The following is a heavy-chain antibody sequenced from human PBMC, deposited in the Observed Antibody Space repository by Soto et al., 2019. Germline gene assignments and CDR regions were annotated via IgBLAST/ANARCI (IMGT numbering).Heavy chain of an antibody. J-gene: IGHJ4*02. V-gene: IGHV4-59*01. D-gene: IGHD6-13*01. CDR1: GGSISSYY. CDR2: IYYSGST. Sequence: SETLSLTCTVSGGSISSYYWSWIRQPPGKGLEWIGYIYYSGSTSYNPSLKGRVTISVDTSKNQFSLKLSSVTAADTAVYYCARGSRSWLDYWGQGTLVTVSS. CDR3: ARGSRSWLDY.